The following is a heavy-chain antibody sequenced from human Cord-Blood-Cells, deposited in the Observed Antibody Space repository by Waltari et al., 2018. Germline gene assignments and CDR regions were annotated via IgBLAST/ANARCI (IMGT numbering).Heavy chain of an antibody. CDR2: ISYDGSNK. Sequence: QVQLVESGGGVVQPGRSLRLSCAASGFTFSSYGMHWVRQAPGKGLEWVAVISYDGSNKYYADSVKCRFTISRDNSKNTLYLQMNSLRAEDTAVYYCAKSEGGSGSYWSIDYWGQGTLVTVSS. CDR3: AKSEGGSGSYWSIDY. D-gene: IGHD3-10*01. J-gene: IGHJ4*02. CDR1: GFTFSSYG. V-gene: IGHV3-30*18.